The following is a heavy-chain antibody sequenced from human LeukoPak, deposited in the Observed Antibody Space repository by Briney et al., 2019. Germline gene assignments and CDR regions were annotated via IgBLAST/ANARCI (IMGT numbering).Heavy chain of an antibody. V-gene: IGHV3-43D*03. CDR2: ISWDGGST. Sequence: GGSLRLSCAASGFTFDDYAMHWVRQAPGKGLEWVSLISWDGGSTYYADSVKGRFTISRDNSKNSLYLQMNSLRAEGTALYYCAKDYGLRVYYYYMDVWGKGTTVTVSS. CDR1: GFTFDDYA. CDR3: AKDYGLRVYYYYMDV. D-gene: IGHD3-10*01. J-gene: IGHJ6*03.